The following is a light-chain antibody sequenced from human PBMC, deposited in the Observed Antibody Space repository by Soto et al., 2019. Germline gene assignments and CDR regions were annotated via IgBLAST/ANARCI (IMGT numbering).Light chain of an antibody. J-gene: IGLJ1*01. CDR3: CSFAGSYTFYV. CDR2: DVS. V-gene: IGLV2-11*01. CDR1: SSDVGGYKY. Sequence: QSALTQPRSVSGSPGQSVTISCTGTSSDVGGYKYVSWYQQHPGKAPKLMIYDVSKRPSGVPDRFSGSKSGNTASLTISGLQAEDEADYYCCSFAGSYTFYVFGTGTMLTVL.